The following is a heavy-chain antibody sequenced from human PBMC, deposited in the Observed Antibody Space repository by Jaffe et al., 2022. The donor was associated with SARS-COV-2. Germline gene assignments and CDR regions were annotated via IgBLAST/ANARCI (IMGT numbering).Heavy chain of an antibody. CDR3: ARSDGSSPRWKWFDP. J-gene: IGHJ5*02. CDR1: GYTMTDYY. CDR2: INPNSGAT. V-gene: IGHV1-2*04. Sequence: QVHLVQSGAEVKKPGASVKVSCKASGYTMTDYYIHWVRQAPGQGLEWMGWINPNSGATKFARKFQGWVTLTRDTSISTAYMELNGLKSDDTAVYYCARSDGSSPRWKWFDPWGQGTLVTVSS. D-gene: IGHD2-15*01.